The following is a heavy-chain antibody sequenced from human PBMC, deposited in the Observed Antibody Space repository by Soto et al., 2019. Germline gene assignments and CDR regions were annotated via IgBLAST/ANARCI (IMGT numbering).Heavy chain of an antibody. Sequence: ASVKVSCKASGYTFTSYGISWVRQAPLQVLEWMVCISAYNGNTKYAQKLQGRVTMTTDTSTSTAYMELRRLRSDETDVYYCARRGCRSNSCHYYYYGMEVWGQGTTVTISS. J-gene: IGHJ6*02. CDR3: ARRGCRSNSCHYYYYGMEV. CDR1: GYTFTSYG. V-gene: IGHV1-18*01. CDR2: ISAYNGNT. D-gene: IGHD2-2*01.